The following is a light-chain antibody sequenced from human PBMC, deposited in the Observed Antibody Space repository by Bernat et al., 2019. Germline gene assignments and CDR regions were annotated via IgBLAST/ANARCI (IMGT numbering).Light chain of an antibody. CDR3: QQYDSYPLT. V-gene: IGKV1-16*01. J-gene: IGKJ4*01. CDR1: QAISIS. Sequence: DIQMTQSPSSLFASLGDTVTITCRASQAISISLAWFQQRPGKAPKSLIYAASNLRSGVPSRFTGSGSGTDFTLTISSLQPEDFGIYYCQQYDSYPLTFGGGTKVDVK. CDR2: AAS.